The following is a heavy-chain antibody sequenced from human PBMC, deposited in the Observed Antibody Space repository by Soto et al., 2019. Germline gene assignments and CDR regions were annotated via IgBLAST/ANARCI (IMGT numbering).Heavy chain of an antibody. D-gene: IGHD2-21*02. V-gene: IGHV3-48*03. J-gene: IGHJ6*02. CDR2: ISSSGSTI. Sequence: EVQLVESGGGLVQPGGSLRLSCAASGFTFSSYEMNWVRQAPGKGLEWVSYISSSGSTIYYADSVKGRFTISRNNAKNSLYLQMNGLRAEDTAVYYCAREGGGNSDPPIYYYGMDVWGQAITVTFSS. CDR3: AREGGGNSDPPIYYYGMDV. CDR1: GFTFSSYE.